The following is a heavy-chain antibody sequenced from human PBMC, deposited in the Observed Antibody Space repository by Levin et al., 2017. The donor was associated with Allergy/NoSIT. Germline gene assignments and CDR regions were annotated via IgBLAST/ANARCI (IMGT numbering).Heavy chain of an antibody. Sequence: SETLSLTCTVSGGSITSYYWSWIRQPPGKGLEWIGYISNSGSTNQNPSLKSRVTISLDTSKNQFSLKLNSVTAADTAVYYCARLADTAVAPAYWGQGTLVTVSS. J-gene: IGHJ4*02. CDR2: ISNSGST. CDR3: ARLADTAVAPAY. CDR1: GGSITSYY. D-gene: IGHD5-18*01. V-gene: IGHV4-59*08.